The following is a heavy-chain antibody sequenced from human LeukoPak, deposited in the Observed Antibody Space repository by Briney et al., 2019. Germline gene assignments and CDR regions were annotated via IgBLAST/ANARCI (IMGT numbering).Heavy chain of an antibody. V-gene: IGHV3-66*01. CDR3: ARVPYGYLGYYYYHMDV. J-gene: IGHJ6*03. CDR2: TYSGGNT. CDR1: GFTVSTNY. Sequence: WGSLRLSCAASGFTVSTNYMSWVRQAPGKGLEWVSVTYSGGNTYYADSVRDRFTISRDNSKNTLYLQMNSLRAEDTALYYCARVPYGYLGYYYYHMDVWGKGTTVTNSS. D-gene: IGHD5-18*01.